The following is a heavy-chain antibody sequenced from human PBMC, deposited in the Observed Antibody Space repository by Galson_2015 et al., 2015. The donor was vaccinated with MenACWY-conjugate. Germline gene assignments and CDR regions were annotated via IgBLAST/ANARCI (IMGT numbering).Heavy chain of an antibody. CDR3: AKIGCDFRSGYRPQ. V-gene: IGHV3-30*02. Sequence: SLRLSCAASGFRFSGYDMHWVRQAPGEGLEWVALIRYDGLQKNYSESVKGRFTISRDNSKNTLNLQMNSLRTEDTAVYYCAKIGCDFRSGYRPQWGQGTLVTVSS. D-gene: IGHD3-3*01. CDR1: GFRFSGYD. CDR2: IRYDGLQK. J-gene: IGHJ4*02.